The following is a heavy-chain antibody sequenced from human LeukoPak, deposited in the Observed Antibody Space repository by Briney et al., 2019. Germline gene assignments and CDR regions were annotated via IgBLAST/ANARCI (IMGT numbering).Heavy chain of an antibody. J-gene: IGHJ4*02. Sequence: GASVKVSCKASGYTFTSYYMHWVRQAPGQGLEWMGVINSSNNSTNYAQKFQGRVTMTRDTSTSTVYMELSSLRSEDTAVYYCARGITKYYYDSSGYRVFDYWGQGTLVTVSS. V-gene: IGHV1-46*01. CDR3: ARGITKYYYDSSGYRVFDY. CDR1: GYTFTSYY. CDR2: INSSNNST. D-gene: IGHD3-22*01.